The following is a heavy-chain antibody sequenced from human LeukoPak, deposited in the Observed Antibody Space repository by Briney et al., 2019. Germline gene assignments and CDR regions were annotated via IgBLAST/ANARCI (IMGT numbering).Heavy chain of an antibody. CDR3: ARDADYGDPMNY. CDR2: IIPILGIA. D-gene: IGHD4-17*01. CDR1: GGTFSSYA. V-gene: IGHV1-69*04. Sequence: SVKVSCKASGGTFSSYAISWVRQAPGQGLEWMGRIIPILGIANYAQKFQGRVTITADKSTSTAYMELSSLRSEDTAVYYCARDADYGDPMNYWGQGTLVTVSS. J-gene: IGHJ4*02.